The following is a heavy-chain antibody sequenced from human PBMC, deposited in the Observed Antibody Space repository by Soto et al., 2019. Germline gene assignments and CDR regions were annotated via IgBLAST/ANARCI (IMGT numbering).Heavy chain of an antibody. J-gene: IGHJ4*02. D-gene: IGHD6-13*01. CDR1: GYTFSNFW. V-gene: IGHV5-51*01. CDR3: ARSPRSSPYFDY. Sequence: GESLKISCHCSGYTFSNFWIGWVRQLPGKGLEWMGIIYPGDHETRYSPSSHGKVTISADKSINTAYLQWNSLEASDTAFYFCARSPRSSPYFDYWGQGALVTVSS. CDR2: IYPGDHET.